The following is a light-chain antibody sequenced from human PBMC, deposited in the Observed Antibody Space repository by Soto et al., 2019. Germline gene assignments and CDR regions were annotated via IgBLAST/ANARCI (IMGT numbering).Light chain of an antibody. CDR2: DAS. V-gene: IGKV3-11*01. CDR3: QQRSNWPLIT. Sequence: DIVLTQSPATLSLSPGERATLSCRASQSVSSYLAWYQQKPGQAPRLLIYDASNRATGIPARFSGSGSGTDFTLPTSSLEPEDFAVYYCQQRSNWPLITFGQGTRLEIK. CDR1: QSVSSY. J-gene: IGKJ5*01.